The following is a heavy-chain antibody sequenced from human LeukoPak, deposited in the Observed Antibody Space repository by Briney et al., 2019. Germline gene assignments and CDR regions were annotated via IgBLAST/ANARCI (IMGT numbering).Heavy chain of an antibody. D-gene: IGHD2-2*01. J-gene: IGHJ4*02. V-gene: IGHV3-30*02. CDR1: GFTFSSYG. Sequence: GGSLRLSCAASGFTFSSYGMHWVRQAPGKGLEGVAFIRYDGSNKYYADSVKGRFTISRDNSKNTLYVQMNRLRAEDTAVYYCAKGPDIVVVPAAMGVFFDYWGQGTLVTVSS. CDR3: AKGPDIVVVPAAMGVFFDY. CDR2: IRYDGSNK.